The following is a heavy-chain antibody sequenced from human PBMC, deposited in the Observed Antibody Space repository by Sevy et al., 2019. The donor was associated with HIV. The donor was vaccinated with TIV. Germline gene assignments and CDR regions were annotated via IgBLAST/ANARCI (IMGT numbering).Heavy chain of an antibody. D-gene: IGHD6-19*01. V-gene: IGHV3-66*02. CDR3: VGLFLSYRSGWSYFDY. J-gene: IGHJ4*02. CDR2: IFSSGST. CDR1: GFTVNDKY. Sequence: GSLRLSCAISGFTVNDKYIIWVRQAPGKGLEWVSVIFSSGSTYYADSAKGRFTISRDNSKNTVDLQMNSVRAEDTAVYYCVGLFLSYRSGWSYFDYWGQGTLVTVSS.